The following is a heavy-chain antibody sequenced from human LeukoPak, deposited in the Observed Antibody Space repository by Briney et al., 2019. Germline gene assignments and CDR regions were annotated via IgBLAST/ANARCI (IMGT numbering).Heavy chain of an antibody. CDR1: VGSISSYY. V-gene: IGHV4-59*08. J-gene: IGHJ4*02. CDR3: ARNWNDDYFEL. D-gene: IGHD1-1*01. CDR2: IHSGST. Sequence: PSETLSLTCTVSVGSISSYYWSWIRQPPGEGLEWIGYIHSGSTDYNPSLKSRVTISVDTSKNQFSLRLSSVTAADTAVYYCARNWNDDYFELWGQGTLVTVSS.